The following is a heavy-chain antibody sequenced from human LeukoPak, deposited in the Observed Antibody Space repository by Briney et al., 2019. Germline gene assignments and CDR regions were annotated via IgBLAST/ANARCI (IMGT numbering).Heavy chain of an antibody. D-gene: IGHD6-13*01. Sequence: SETLSLTCTVSGGSISSYYWSWIRQPPGKGLEWIGYIYDSGSTNYNPSLKSRVTISVDTSKNQFSLKLSSVTAADTAVYYCARPSPRYSSSWYIDYWGQGTLVTVSS. CDR3: ARPSPRYSSSWYIDY. V-gene: IGHV4-59*12. CDR1: GGSISSYY. CDR2: IYDSGST. J-gene: IGHJ4*02.